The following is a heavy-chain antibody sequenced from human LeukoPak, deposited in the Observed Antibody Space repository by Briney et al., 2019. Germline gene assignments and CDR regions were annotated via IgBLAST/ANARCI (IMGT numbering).Heavy chain of an antibody. CDR3: ARGAPVLLWFGEWGAHFDY. D-gene: IGHD3-10*01. V-gene: IGHV4-38-2*02. J-gene: IGHJ4*02. CDR2: IYHSGST. CDR1: GYSISSGYY. Sequence: PSETLSLTCTVSGYSISSGYYWGWTRQPPGKGLEWMGSIYHSGSTYYNPSLKSRVTISVDTSKNQFSLKLSSVTAADTAVYYCARGAPVLLWFGEWGAHFDYWGQGTLVTVSS.